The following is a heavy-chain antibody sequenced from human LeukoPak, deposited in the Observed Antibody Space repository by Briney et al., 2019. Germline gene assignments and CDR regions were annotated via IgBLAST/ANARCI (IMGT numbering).Heavy chain of an antibody. CDR1: GGSISSGSYY. V-gene: IGHV4-61*02. CDR2: ISSSGST. J-gene: IGHJ4*02. CDR3: ARGVGLTQGGAFDF. D-gene: IGHD3-16*01. Sequence: PSETLSLTCTVSGGSISSGSYYWSWIRQPAGKGLEWIGRISSSGSTNYNPSLKSRVTISVDTSKNQLSLKLTSVTAADTAVYYCARGVGLTQGGAFDFWGQGTLVTVSS.